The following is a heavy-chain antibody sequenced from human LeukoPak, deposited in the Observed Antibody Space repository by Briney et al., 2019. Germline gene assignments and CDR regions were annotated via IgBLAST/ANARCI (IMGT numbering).Heavy chain of an antibody. Sequence: GVSLRLSCAASGFTFSSYSMNWVRQAPGKGLEWVSSISSSSSYIYYADSVKGRFTISRDNAKNSLYLQMNSLRAEDTAVYYCARDRVVRGVIIRFDYWGQGTLVTVSS. CDR1: GFTFSSYS. CDR2: ISSSSSYI. V-gene: IGHV3-21*01. CDR3: ARDRVVRGVIIRFDY. J-gene: IGHJ4*02. D-gene: IGHD3-10*01.